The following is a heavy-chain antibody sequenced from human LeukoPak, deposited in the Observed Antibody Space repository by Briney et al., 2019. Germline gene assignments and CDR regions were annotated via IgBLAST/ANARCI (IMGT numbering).Heavy chain of an antibody. CDR2: IVVDSGAT. Sequence: ASVKVSCKASGFTFNAYYVHWVRQAPGQGLEWMGWIVVDSGATNYAPEFQGRVTMTRDTSISTAYMELSRLRSDDTALYYCTRDGVPAPEEFDYWGQGTLVTVSS. CDR1: GFTFNAYY. D-gene: IGHD2-2*01. J-gene: IGHJ4*02. V-gene: IGHV1-2*02. CDR3: TRDGVPAPEEFDY.